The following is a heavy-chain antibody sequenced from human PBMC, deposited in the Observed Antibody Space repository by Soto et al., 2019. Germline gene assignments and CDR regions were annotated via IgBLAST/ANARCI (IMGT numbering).Heavy chain of an antibody. CDR2: IIPIFGTA. J-gene: IGHJ6*02. Sequence: VASVKVSCKASGGTFSSYAISWVRQAPGQGLEWMGGIIPIFGTANYAQKFQGRVTITADESMSTAYMELSSLRSEDTAVYYCAEGPYYYDSSGPPGEEYYGMDVWGQGTTVTVSS. CDR1: GGTFSSYA. CDR3: AEGPYYYDSSGPPGEEYYGMDV. V-gene: IGHV1-69*13. D-gene: IGHD3-22*01.